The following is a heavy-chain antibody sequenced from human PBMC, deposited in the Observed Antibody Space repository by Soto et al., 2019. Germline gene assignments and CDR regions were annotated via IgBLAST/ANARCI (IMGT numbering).Heavy chain of an antibody. CDR1: GGSFSGYY. V-gene: IGHV4-34*01. CDR3: ARGNTFGGRYDDY. CDR2: INHSGST. J-gene: IGHJ4*02. Sequence: QVPLQQWGAGLLKPSETLSLTCAVYGGSFSGYYWSWIRQPPGKGLEWIGEINHSGSTNYNPSLKSRVTISVDTSKNQFSLKLSSVTAADTAVYYCARGNTFGGRYDDYWGQGTLVTVSS. D-gene: IGHD3-16*01.